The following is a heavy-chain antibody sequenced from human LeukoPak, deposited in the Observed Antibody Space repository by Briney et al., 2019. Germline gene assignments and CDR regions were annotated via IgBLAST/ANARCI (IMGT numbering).Heavy chain of an antibody. J-gene: IGHJ4*02. CDR1: GCTFSSYW. Sequence: GGSLRLSCAASGCTFSSYWMHWVRQAPGKGLVWVSHIRSDGSSTNYADSVKGRFTISRDNAKSTLYLQMNSLRAGDTAVCYCARASGSGSHYPFDYWGQGTLVTVSS. V-gene: IGHV3-74*01. CDR2: IRSDGSST. CDR3: ARASGSGSHYPFDY. D-gene: IGHD3-10*01.